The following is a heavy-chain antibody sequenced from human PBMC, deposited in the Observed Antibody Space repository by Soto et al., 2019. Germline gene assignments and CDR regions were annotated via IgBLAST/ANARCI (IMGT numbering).Heavy chain of an antibody. D-gene: IGHD3-9*01. CDR3: ATRSTDYYFY. Sequence: GGSLRLSCAVSGLTFSSFEMDWVRQAAGRGPEWISYISRGATTTYYADSVRGRFTISRDDAENSVFLQMDSLRVEDTAIYFCATRSTDYYFYWGQGTLVTVSS. CDR2: ISRGATTT. CDR1: GLTFSSFE. J-gene: IGHJ4*02. V-gene: IGHV3-48*03.